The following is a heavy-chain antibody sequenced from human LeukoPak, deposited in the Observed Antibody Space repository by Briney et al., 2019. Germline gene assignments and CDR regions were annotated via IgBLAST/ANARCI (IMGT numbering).Heavy chain of an antibody. V-gene: IGHV4-4*02. CDR3: AREMVRGVIGAFDI. CDR2: IYHSGST. J-gene: IGHJ3*02. Sequence: GSLRLSCAASGFTVSSNYMSWVRQPPGKGLEWIGEIYHSGSTNYNPSLKSRVTISVDKSKNQFSLKLSSVTAADTAVYYCAREMVRGVIGAFDIWGQGTMVTVSS. CDR1: GFTVSSNY. D-gene: IGHD3-10*01.